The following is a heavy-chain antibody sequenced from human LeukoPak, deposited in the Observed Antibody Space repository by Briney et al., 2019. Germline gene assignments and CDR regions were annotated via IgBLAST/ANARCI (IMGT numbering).Heavy chain of an antibody. J-gene: IGHJ4*02. D-gene: IGHD1-26*01. V-gene: IGHV3-23*01. Sequence: GGTLRLSCAASGFTFSSYGMSWVRQAPGKGLEWVSAISGSGGSTYYADSVKGRFTISRDNAKNSLYLQMNSLRAEDTAVYYCARDQRGSPSGSYIFDYWGQGTLVTVSS. CDR1: GFTFSSYG. CDR3: ARDQRGSPSGSYIFDY. CDR2: ISGSGGST.